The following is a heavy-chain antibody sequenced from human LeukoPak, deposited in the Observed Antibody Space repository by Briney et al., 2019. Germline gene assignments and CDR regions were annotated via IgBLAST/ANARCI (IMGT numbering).Heavy chain of an antibody. CDR3: ARHVLVGWVRGSDYFDS. CDR1: TESFRGYS. Sequence: SETLSLTCAVYTESFRGYSWSWIRQPPGKGLEWIGDINHTGSTNYNPSLKSRVTMSVDTSKNQYSLKLSSVTAADTAVYYCARHVLVGWVRGSDYFDSWGQGTLDTVSS. V-gene: IGHV4-34*01. CDR2: INHTGST. D-gene: IGHD3-10*01. J-gene: IGHJ4*02.